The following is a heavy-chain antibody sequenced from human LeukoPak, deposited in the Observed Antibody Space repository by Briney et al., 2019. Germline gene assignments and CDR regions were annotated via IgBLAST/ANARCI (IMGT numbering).Heavy chain of an antibody. CDR1: GASISIVDYY. D-gene: IGHD6-13*01. CDR2: IYYSGST. CDR3: ARDKRIAAAGTWFDP. Sequence: SETLSLTCTLSGASISIVDYYWSWIRQPPGKGLEGFGYIYYSGSTYYNTSLKSRVTISVDTSKNQFSLKLSSVTAADTAVYYCARDKRIAAAGTWFDPWGQGTLVTVSS. V-gene: IGHV4-30-4*01. J-gene: IGHJ5*02.